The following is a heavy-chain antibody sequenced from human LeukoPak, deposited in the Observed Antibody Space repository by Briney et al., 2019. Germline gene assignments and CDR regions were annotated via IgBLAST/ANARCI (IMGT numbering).Heavy chain of an antibody. CDR1: GYSLSSGYY. CDR3: ARDGGRDWFDP. J-gene: IGHJ5*02. Sequence: PSETLSLTCAVSGYSLSSGYYWGWIRQPPGKGLEWIGSIYHSGSTYYNPSLKSRVTISVDTSKNQFSLKLSSVTAADPAVYYCARDGGRDWFDPRGQGTLVTVSS. V-gene: IGHV4-38-2*02. CDR2: IYHSGST. D-gene: IGHD6-25*01.